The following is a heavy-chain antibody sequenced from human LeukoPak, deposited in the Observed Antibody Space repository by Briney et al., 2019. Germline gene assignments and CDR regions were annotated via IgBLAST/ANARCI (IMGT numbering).Heavy chain of an antibody. CDR1: GGSISSSYW. CDR2: IYHSGSI. V-gene: IGHV4-4*02. Sequence: SETLSLTCTVSGGSISSSYWWSWVRQPPGKGLEWIGEIYHSGSINYNPSLKSRVTISMDKSKNQFSLNLSSVTAADTAVYYCARRRYDASGYYPSRGRYFDYWGQGTLVTVSS. D-gene: IGHD3-22*01. J-gene: IGHJ4*02. CDR3: ARRRYDASGYYPSRGRYFDY.